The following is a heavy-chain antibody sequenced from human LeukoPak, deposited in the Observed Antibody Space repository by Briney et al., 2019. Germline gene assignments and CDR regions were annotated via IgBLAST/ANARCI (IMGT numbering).Heavy chain of an antibody. D-gene: IGHD3-10*01. J-gene: IGHJ4*02. Sequence: GGSLRLSCAASGFTFSSHSMNWVRQAPGKGLEWVSSISSSSSYIYYADSVKGRFTISRDNAKNSLYLQMNSLRAEDTAVYYCARLSWAGIDYWGQGTLVTVSS. V-gene: IGHV3-21*01. CDR3: ARLSWAGIDY. CDR2: ISSSSSYI. CDR1: GFTFSSHS.